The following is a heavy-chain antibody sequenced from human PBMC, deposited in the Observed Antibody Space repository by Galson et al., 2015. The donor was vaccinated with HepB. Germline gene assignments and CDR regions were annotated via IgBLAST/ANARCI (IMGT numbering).Heavy chain of an antibody. J-gene: IGHJ5*02. CDR2: ISSSSSTI. CDR1: GFTFSSYS. CDR3: ASNPSGAYCSSTSCYAGRGFDP. Sequence: SLRLSCAASGFTFSSYSMNWVRQAPGKGLEWVSYISSSSSTIYYADSVKGRFTISRDNAKNSLYLQMNSLRAEDTAVYYCASNPSGAYCSSTSCYAGRGFDPWGQGTLVTVSS. D-gene: IGHD2-2*01. V-gene: IGHV3-48*01.